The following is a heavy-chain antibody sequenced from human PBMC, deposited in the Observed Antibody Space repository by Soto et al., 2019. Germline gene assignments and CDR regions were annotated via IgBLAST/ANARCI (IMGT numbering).Heavy chain of an antibody. J-gene: IGHJ5*02. CDR3: TTLRLDP. Sequence: QVQLVQSGSEVRKPGASVKVSCQASGYTFTALYMNWVRQAPGQGLEWMGWVNPHTGLTKYAQKFQGRVIMTRDTSINTAYMELSGLTSDDTAVYYCTTLRLDPWGQGTLVTVSS. CDR2: VNPHTGLT. CDR1: GYTFTALY. V-gene: IGHV1-2*02. D-gene: IGHD3-9*01.